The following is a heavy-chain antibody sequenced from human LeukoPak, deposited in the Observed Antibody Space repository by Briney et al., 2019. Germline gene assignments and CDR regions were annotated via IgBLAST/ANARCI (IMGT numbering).Heavy chain of an antibody. CDR2: IYYSGST. CDR1: GGSISSYY. CDR3: ARFPYGDYVVGLDY. D-gene: IGHD4-17*01. V-gene: IGHV4-59*01. Sequence: PSETLSLTCTVSGGSISSYYWSWIRQPPGKGLEWIGYIYYSGSTNYNPSLKSRVTISVDTSKNQFSLKLSSVTAADTAVYYCARFPYGDYVVGLDYWGQGTLVTVSS. J-gene: IGHJ4*02.